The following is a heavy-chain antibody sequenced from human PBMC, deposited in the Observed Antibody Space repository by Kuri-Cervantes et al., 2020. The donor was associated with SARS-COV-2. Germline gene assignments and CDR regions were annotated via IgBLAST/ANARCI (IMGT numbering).Heavy chain of an antibody. D-gene: IGHD1-26*01. CDR1: GFTFDDYA. J-gene: IGHJ3*02. Sequence: GGSLRPSCAASGFTFDDYAMHWVRQAPGKGLEWVSGISWNSGSIGYADSVKGRFTISRDNSKNTLYLQMNSLRAEDTAVYYCAKDQNSGSYSDAFDIWGQGTMVTVSS. CDR2: ISWNSGSI. CDR3: AKDQNSGSYSDAFDI. V-gene: IGHV3-9*01.